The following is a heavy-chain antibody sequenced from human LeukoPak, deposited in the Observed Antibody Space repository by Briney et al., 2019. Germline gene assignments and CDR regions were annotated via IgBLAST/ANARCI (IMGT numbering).Heavy chain of an antibody. V-gene: IGHV4-31*03. J-gene: IGHJ2*01. D-gene: IGHD1-20*01. CDR2: IYYSGST. CDR3: ARDSLRITGTTSDWYIDL. CDR1: GGSISSGVYY. Sequence: SETLSLTCTVSGGSISSGVYYWSWLRQHPGQGLEWIGYIYYSGSTYYNPSLKSRVTISVDTSKNQFSLKLSSVTAADTAVYYCARDSLRITGTTSDWYIDLWGRGTPVTVSS.